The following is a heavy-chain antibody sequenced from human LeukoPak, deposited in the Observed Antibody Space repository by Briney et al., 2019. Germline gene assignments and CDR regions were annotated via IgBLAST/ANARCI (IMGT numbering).Heavy chain of an antibody. CDR3: ARPPPGLGVAWAWFDP. CDR2: IIPIFGTA. Sequence: SVKVSCKASGGTFSNFAISWVRQAPGQGLEWMGGIIPIFGTATYAQKFQGRVTMTEDTSTDTAYMELRSLRFEDTAVYYCARPPPGLGVAWAWFDPWGQGNLVTVSS. J-gene: IGHJ5*02. D-gene: IGHD3-3*01. CDR1: GGTFSNFA. V-gene: IGHV1-69*06.